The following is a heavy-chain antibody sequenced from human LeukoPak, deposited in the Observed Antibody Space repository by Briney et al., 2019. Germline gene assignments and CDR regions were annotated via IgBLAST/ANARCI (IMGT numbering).Heavy chain of an antibody. Sequence: GGSLRLSCAASGLTVSSNYMSWVRQAPGKGLEWVSAISGSGGSTYYADSVKGRFTISRDNSKNTLYLQMNSLRAEDTAVYYCAKDRQGTYYYDSSPWGAFDIWGQETMVTVSS. V-gene: IGHV3-23*01. D-gene: IGHD3-22*01. CDR2: ISGSGGST. CDR3: AKDRQGTYYYDSSPWGAFDI. J-gene: IGHJ3*02. CDR1: GLTVSSNY.